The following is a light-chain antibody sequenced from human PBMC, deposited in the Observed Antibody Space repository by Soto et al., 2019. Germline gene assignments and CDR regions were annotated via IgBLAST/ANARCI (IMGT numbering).Light chain of an antibody. Sequence: SVLTQPPAVSGAPGQRVTISCTGSSFNIGAGYDVHWYQQLPGTAPKLLIYGNSNRPSGVPDRFSGSKSGTSASLAITGLQAEDEADYYCHSYDSSLSGYYVFGTGTKLTVL. CDR2: GNS. V-gene: IGLV1-40*01. CDR3: HSYDSSLSGYYV. CDR1: SFNIGAGYD. J-gene: IGLJ1*01.